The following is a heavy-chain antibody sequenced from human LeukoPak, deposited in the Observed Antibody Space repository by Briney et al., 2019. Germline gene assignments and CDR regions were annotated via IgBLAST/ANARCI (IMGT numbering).Heavy chain of an antibody. V-gene: IGHV1-8*01. CDR2: MNLNSGKT. Sequence: GASVKVSCKASGYTSTNFDINWVRQATGQGLEWMGWMNLNSGKTGYRQEFQGRVTMTTNTSISTAYMELSSLRSEDTAVYYCARGIRTVNTPTLDYYYYGMDVWGKGTTVTVSS. J-gene: IGHJ6*04. D-gene: IGHD4-17*01. CDR1: GYTSTNFD. CDR3: ARGIRTVNTPTLDYYYYGMDV.